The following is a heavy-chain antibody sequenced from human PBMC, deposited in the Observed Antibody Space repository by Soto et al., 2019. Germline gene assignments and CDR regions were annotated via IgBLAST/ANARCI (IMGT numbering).Heavy chain of an antibody. Sequence: PXATLSLTCTVSGGSIKSSYYHWSWTRQSPAKGLEWIGYIHNSGTSFYNPSLRGRVTVTLDTSRSQFSLTLASVTAADTAVYYCVREERIAAPQLDYWGQGIPVTVPS. CDR3: VREERIAAPQLDY. J-gene: IGHJ4*02. CDR1: GGSIKSSYYH. CDR2: IHNSGTS. V-gene: IGHV4-30-4*01. D-gene: IGHD6-6*01.